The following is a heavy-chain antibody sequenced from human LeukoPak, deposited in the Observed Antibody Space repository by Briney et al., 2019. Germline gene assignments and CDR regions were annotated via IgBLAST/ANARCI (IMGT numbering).Heavy chain of an antibody. CDR1: GGSFSGYY. J-gene: IGHJ4*02. CDR2: INHSGST. Sequence: PSETLSLTCAVYGGSFSGYYWSWIRQPPGKGLEWIGEINHSGSTNYNPSLKSRVTISVDKSKNQFSLKLTSVTAADTAVYYCAIRPIRYSSSSFDYWGQGTLVTVSS. D-gene: IGHD6-6*01. V-gene: IGHV4-34*01. CDR3: AIRPIRYSSSSFDY.